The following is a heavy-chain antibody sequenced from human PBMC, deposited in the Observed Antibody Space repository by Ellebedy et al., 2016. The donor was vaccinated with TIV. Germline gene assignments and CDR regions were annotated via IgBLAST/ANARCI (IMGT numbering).Heavy chain of an antibody. Sequence: AASVKVSCKASGYTFTSSGISWVRQAPGQGLEWMGWSSAYNGNTNYAQKLQGRVTMTTDTSTSTAYMELSSLRSEDTAVYYCARDRNYDFWSGYVYWGQGTLVTVSS. V-gene: IGHV1-18*01. D-gene: IGHD3-3*01. CDR1: GYTFTSSG. J-gene: IGHJ4*02. CDR2: SSAYNGNT. CDR3: ARDRNYDFWSGYVY.